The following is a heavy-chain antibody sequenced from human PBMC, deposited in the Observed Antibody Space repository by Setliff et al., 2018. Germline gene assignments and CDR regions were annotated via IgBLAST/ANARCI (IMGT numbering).Heavy chain of an antibody. CDR2: IYYGGSA. J-gene: IGHJ5*02. CDR3: ARHHRGVIISWFDP. D-gene: IGHD3-10*01. Sequence: PSETLSLTCTVSGGSISSSNYYWGWIRQPPGKGLEWIGNIYYGGSAYYNPSLKSRVTISVDTSKNQFSLKLSSVTAADTAVYYCARHHRGVIISWFDPWGQGTLVTVSS. V-gene: IGHV4-39*01. CDR1: GGSISSSNYY.